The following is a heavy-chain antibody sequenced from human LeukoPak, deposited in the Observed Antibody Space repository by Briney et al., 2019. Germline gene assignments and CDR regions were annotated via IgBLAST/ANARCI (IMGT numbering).Heavy chain of an antibody. CDR2: ISGSGGNT. J-gene: IGHJ5*02. CDR1: GFTFSNYA. V-gene: IGHV3-23*01. Sequence: GGSLRLSCAASGFTFSNYAMTWVRQAPGKGLEWVSTISGSGGNTYYADSVKGRFTISRDNSKNTLFLQMNSLRAEDPAVYYCAKGQTAGTSAWFDPWGLGTLVTVSS. CDR3: AKGQTAGTSAWFDP. D-gene: IGHD1-1*01.